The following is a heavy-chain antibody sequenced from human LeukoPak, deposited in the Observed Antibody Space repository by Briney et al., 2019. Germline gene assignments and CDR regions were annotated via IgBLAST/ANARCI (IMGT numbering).Heavy chain of an antibody. Sequence: PSETLSLTCAVYGGSFSGYYWSWIRQPPGKGLEWIGEINYSGSTNYNPSLKSRVTISVDTSKNQFSLKLGSVTAADTAVYYCARRNRKIFGVVISYYFDYWGQGTLVTVSS. CDR2: INYSGST. V-gene: IGHV4-34*01. J-gene: IGHJ4*02. CDR3: ARRNRKIFGVVISYYFDY. D-gene: IGHD3-3*01. CDR1: GGSFSGYY.